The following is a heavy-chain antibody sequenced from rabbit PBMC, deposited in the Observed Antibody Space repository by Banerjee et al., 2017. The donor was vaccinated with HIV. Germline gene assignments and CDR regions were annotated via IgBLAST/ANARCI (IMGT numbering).Heavy chain of an antibody. J-gene: IGHJ4*01. V-gene: IGHV1S40*01. CDR3: AREKSGNHGHDL. CDR2: IDPIFGIT. D-gene: IGHD3-1*01. Sequence: QSLEESGGDLVKPGASLTVTCTASGLDLSSSDWIYWVRQAPGKGLEWIGYIDPIFGITYFANWAKGRFTIFKTSSTTVTLQMTSLTAADTATYFCAREKSGNHGHDLWGPGTLVTVS. CDR1: GLDLSSSDW.